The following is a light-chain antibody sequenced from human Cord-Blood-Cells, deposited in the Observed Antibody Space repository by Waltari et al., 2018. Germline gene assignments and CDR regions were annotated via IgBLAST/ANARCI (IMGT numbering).Light chain of an antibody. CDR2: DVS. CDR3: SSYTSSSTWV. V-gene: IGLV2-14*01. J-gene: IGLJ3*02. CDR1: SSDVGCYHY. Sequence: QSALPQPASVSGSPGQSITISRTGTSSDVGCYHYAPWYQQHPGKAPKLMIYDVSNRPSGVSNRFSGSKSGNTASLTISGLQAEDEADYYCSSYTSSSTWVFGGGTKLTVL.